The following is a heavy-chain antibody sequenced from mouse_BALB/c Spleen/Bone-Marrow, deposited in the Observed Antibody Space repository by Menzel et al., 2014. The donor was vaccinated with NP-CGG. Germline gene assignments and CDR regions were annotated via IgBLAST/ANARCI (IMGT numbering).Heavy chain of an antibody. CDR3: ASDHPVY. Sequence: QVQLQQSGPELVKPRASVKISCKASGYAFSSSWMNWVKQRPGQGLEWIGRIYPGDGDTNYNGKFKGKATLTADKSSSTAYMQLSSLTSVDSAVYFCASDHPVYWGQGTTLTVSS. CDR2: IYPGDGDT. J-gene: IGHJ2*01. V-gene: IGHV1-82*01. CDR1: GYAFSSSW.